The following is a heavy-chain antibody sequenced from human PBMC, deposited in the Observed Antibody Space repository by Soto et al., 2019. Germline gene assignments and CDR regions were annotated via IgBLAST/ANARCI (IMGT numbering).Heavy chain of an antibody. CDR2: ISYDGSNK. V-gene: IGHV3-30-3*01. D-gene: IGHD1-26*01. J-gene: IGHJ6*02. CDR1: GFTFSSYA. Sequence: GSLRLSCAASGFTFSSYAMHWVRQAPGRGLEWVAVISYDGSNKYYADSVKGRFTISRDNSKNTLYLQMNSLRAEDTAVYYWARDLNHLSGSYYYYYYGMDVWGQGTTVTVSS. CDR3: ARDLNHLSGSYYYYYYGMDV.